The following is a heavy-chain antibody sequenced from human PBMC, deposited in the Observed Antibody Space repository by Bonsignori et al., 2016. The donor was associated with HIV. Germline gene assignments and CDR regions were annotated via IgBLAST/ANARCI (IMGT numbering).Heavy chain of an antibody. CDR2: IYTSGST. V-gene: IGHV4-4*07. CDR1: GGSISSYY. CDR3: AREVVPAAIAG. Sequence: GSLRLSCTVSGGSISSYYWSWDPAAAGKGLEWIGRIYTSGSTNYNPSLKSRVTMSVDTSKNQFSLKLSSVTAADTAVYYCAREVVPAAIAGWGQGTLVTVSS. J-gene: IGHJ4*02. D-gene: IGHD2-2*02.